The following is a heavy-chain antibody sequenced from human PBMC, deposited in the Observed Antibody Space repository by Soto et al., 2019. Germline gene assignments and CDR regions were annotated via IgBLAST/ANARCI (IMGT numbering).Heavy chain of an antibody. D-gene: IGHD7-27*01. CDR2: ISWNSDSI. CDR1: GFTFDDYA. V-gene: IGHV3-9*01. CDR3: ASHLRPTNWGGGYFDY. J-gene: IGHJ4*02. Sequence: PGGSLRLSCAASGFTFDDYAMHWVRQAPGKGLEWVSGISWNSDSIGYADSVKGRFTISRDNDKNSLYLQMNSLRAEDTAVYYCASHLRPTNWGGGYFDYWGQGPLVTVSS.